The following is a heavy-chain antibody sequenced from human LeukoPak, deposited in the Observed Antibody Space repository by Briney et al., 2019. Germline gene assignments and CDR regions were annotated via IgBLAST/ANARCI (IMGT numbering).Heavy chain of an antibody. J-gene: IGHJ3*02. CDR1: GYTFTSYD. CDR3: ARDVGAVAEDDAFDI. V-gene: IGHV1-8*01. D-gene: IGHD6-19*01. CDR2: MNPNSGNT. Sequence: ASAKVSYKASGYTFTSYDINWVRQAPGQGLEWMGWMNPNSGNTGYAQKFQGRVTMTRNTSISTAYMELSSLRSEDTAVYYCARDVGAVAEDDAFDIWGQGTMVTVSS.